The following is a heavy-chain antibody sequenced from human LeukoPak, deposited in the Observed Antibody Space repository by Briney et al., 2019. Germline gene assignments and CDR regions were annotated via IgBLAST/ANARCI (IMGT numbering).Heavy chain of an antibody. CDR2: ISGSGGST. J-gene: IGHJ4*02. D-gene: IGHD6-13*01. V-gene: IGHV3-23*01. CDR1: GFTFSSYA. Sequence: GGSLRLSCAASGFTFSSYAMSWVRQAPGKGLEWVSAISGSGGSTYYADSVKGRFTISRDNSKTTLYLQMNSLRAEDTAVYYCAKDLAAGGYFDYWGQGTLVTVSS. CDR3: AKDLAAGGYFDY.